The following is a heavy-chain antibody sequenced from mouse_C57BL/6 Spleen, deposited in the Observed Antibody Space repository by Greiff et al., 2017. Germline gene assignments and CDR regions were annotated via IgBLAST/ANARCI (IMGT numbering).Heavy chain of an antibody. Sequence: QVQLQQPGAELVKPGASVKLSCKASGYTFTSYWMHWVKQRPGQGLEWIGMIHPNSGSTNYNEKFKSKATLTVDKSSSTAYMQLSSLTSEDSAVYYCARGNYYGSSSDAWFADWGQGTLVTVSA. CDR1: GYTFTSYW. CDR2: IHPNSGST. D-gene: IGHD1-1*01. J-gene: IGHJ3*01. V-gene: IGHV1-64*01. CDR3: ARGNYYGSSSDAWFAD.